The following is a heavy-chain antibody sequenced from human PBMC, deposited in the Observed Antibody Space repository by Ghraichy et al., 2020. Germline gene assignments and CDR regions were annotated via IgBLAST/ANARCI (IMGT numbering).Heavy chain of an antibody. CDR3: ARGPYCSGAACYDVGAFDI. J-gene: IGHJ3*02. CDR2: IWFDATKK. Sequence: GGSLRLSCVASGFTFSSYGMHWVRQAQGKGLEWVAIIWFDATKKHYADSVKGRFTISRDNSKNTLYLLMNSLGVEDTAVYFCARGPYCSGAACYDVGAFDIWGQGTMVTVSS. D-gene: IGHD2-15*01. CDR1: GFTFSSYG. V-gene: IGHV3-33*01.